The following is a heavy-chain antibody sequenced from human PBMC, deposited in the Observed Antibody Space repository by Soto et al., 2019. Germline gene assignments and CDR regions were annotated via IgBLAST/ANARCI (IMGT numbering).Heavy chain of an antibody. CDR1: GFTFSSYI. Sequence: GRSLRLSCAASGFTFSSYIMNGVRQAPGKGLEWVSSISSSRSYIYYADSVKGRFTISRDNAKNSLYLQMNSLRAEDTAVYYCARDAPRGVRGVIIRTYYYGMDVWGQGTTVTVSS. CDR2: ISSSRSYI. J-gene: IGHJ6*02. CDR3: ARDAPRGVRGVIIRTYYYGMDV. V-gene: IGHV3-21*01. D-gene: IGHD3-10*01.